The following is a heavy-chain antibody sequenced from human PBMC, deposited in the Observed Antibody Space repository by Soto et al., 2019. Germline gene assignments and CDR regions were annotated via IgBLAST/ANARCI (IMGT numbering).Heavy chain of an antibody. CDR1: GFSLSNARMG. D-gene: IGHD7-27*01. J-gene: IGHJ2*01. CDR3: ARTPFITGDPLPWYFDL. Sequence: SGPTLVNPTETLTLTCTVSGFSLSNARMGVSWIRQPPGKALEWLAHIFSNDEKSYSTSLKSRLTISKDTSKSQVVLTMTNMEPVDTATYYCARTPFITGDPLPWYFDLWGRGTLVTVSS. V-gene: IGHV2-26*01. CDR2: IFSNDEK.